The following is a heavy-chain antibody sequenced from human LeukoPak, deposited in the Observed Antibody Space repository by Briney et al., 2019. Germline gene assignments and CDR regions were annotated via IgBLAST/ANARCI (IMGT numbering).Heavy chain of an antibody. V-gene: IGHV3-21*01. Sequence: PGGSLRLSCAASGFTFSSYTMNWVRQAPGKGLEWVSSISSSSGYIYYAESVKGRFTISRDNARNSLYLQMNSLRAEDTAVYYCPRVVVSSGSLDYWGQGTLVTVTS. D-gene: IGHD3-10*01. J-gene: IGHJ4*02. CDR1: GFTFSSYT. CDR2: ISSSSGYI. CDR3: PRVVVSSGSLDY.